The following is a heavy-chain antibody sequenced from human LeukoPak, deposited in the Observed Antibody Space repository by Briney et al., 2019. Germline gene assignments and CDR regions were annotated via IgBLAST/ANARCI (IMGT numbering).Heavy chain of an antibody. CDR1: GYTFTGYY. CDR2: INPNSGGT. V-gene: IGHV1-2*02. D-gene: IGHD3-16*02. CDR3: ARGDDMITFGGVIAD. J-gene: IGHJ4*02. Sequence: ASVKVSCKASGYTFTGYYMHWVRQAPGQGLEGMGWINPNSGGTNYAQKFQGRVTMTRDTSISTAYMELSRLRSDDTAVYYCARGDDMITFGGVIADWGQGTLVTVSS.